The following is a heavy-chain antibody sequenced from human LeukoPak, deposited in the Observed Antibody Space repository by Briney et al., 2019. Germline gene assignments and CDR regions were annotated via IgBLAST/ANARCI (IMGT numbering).Heavy chain of an antibody. D-gene: IGHD2/OR15-2a*01. CDR1: GFTFSTYE. Sequence: GGSLRLSCAASGFTFSTYEMRWVRQAPGKGLEWIAHISSSGSTIYYADSVKGRFTISRDNSKNTLYLQMNSLRAEDTALYYCAKVGATFSYGLDVWGQGTTVTVSS. CDR2: ISSSGSTI. J-gene: IGHJ6*02. CDR3: AKVGATFSYGLDV. V-gene: IGHV3-48*03.